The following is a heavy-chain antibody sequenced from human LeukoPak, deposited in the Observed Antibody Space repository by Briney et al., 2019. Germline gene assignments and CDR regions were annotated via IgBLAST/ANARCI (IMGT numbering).Heavy chain of an antibody. V-gene: IGHV4-59*01. J-gene: IGHJ6*02. D-gene: IGHD2-15*01. CDR1: GGSISSYY. Sequence: SETLSLTCTVSGGSISSYYWSWIRQPPGKGLEWIGYIYYSGSTNYNPSLKSRVTISVGTSKNQFSLKLSSVTAADTAVYYCARVSGGWYYYYGMDVWGQGTTVTVSS. CDR2: IYYSGST. CDR3: ARVSGGWYYYYGMDV.